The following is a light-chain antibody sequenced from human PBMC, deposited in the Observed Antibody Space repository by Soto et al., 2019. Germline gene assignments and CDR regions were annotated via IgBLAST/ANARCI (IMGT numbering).Light chain of an antibody. CDR1: QSVSSY. CDR3: QQYNNWPIT. Sequence: EIVLTQSPSTLSFSPWERSTLSFMASQSVSSYLAWYQQKPGQAPRLLIYDASNRATGIPARFSGSGSGTDFTLTISSLEPEDFAVYYCQQYNNWPITFGQGTRLEIK. V-gene: IGKV3-11*01. CDR2: DAS. J-gene: IGKJ5*01.